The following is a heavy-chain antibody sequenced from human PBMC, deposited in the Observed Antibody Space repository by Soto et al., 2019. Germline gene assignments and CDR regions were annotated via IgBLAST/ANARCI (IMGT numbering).Heavy chain of an antibody. CDR2: IHHSGST. D-gene: IGHD2-8*01. CDR1: GGFISSSNW. J-gene: IGHJ4*02. Sequence: SETLSLTCVVSGGFISSSNWWSWVRQPQGKGLEWIGEIHHSGSTNYSPSLERRVTMSVDKSKNQFSLNLSSVTAADTAVYYCARYDYTNDIDSRDSWGRGTLVAVS. V-gene: IGHV4-4*02. CDR3: ARYDYTNDIDSRDS.